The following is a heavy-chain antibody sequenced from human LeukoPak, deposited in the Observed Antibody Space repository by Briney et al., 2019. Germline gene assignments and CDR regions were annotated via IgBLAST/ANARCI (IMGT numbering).Heavy chain of an antibody. CDR1: AGSISSFS. Sequence: TSENLSLTCPVSAGSISSFSCSWIRQPQGKVIEWIGYIYSSGSTNYHPSLKSRVTISVDTSKNKFSLTLSSVTAADTAVYYCARGYYDYVWGSSRGHYYYYYYMDVWGKGTTVTISS. CDR2: IYSSGST. D-gene: IGHD3-16*01. CDR3: ARGYYDYVWGSSRGHYYYYYYMDV. V-gene: IGHV4-59*01. J-gene: IGHJ6*03.